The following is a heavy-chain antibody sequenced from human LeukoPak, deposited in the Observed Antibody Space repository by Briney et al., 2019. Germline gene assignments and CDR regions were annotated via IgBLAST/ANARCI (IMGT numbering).Heavy chain of an antibody. V-gene: IGHV3-74*01. D-gene: IGHD2-15*01. CDR1: GFTFTSYW. Sequence: PGGSLRLSCAASGFTFTSYWIHWVRQAPGKGLVWVSRIKGDESSTNYADSVKGRFTISRDNAKNTVYLHMNSLRVEDAAVYYCARGIKNYYGVDVWGQGTTVTVFS. CDR3: ARGIKNYYGVDV. CDR2: IKGDESST. J-gene: IGHJ6*02.